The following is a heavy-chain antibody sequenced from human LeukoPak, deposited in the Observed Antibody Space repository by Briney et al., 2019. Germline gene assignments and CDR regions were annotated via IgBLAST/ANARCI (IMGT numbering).Heavy chain of an antibody. D-gene: IGHD3-3*01. J-gene: IGHJ4*02. CDR3: ARTYYDFWSGYYTRPTAYYFDY. V-gene: IGHV4-34*01. Sequence: PSETLSLTCAVYGGSFSGYYRSWIRQPPGKGLEWIGEINHSGSTNYNPSLKSRVTISVDTSKNQFSLKLSSVTAADTAVYYCARTYYDFWSGYYTRPTAYYFDYWGQGTLVTVSS. CDR2: INHSGST. CDR1: GGSFSGYY.